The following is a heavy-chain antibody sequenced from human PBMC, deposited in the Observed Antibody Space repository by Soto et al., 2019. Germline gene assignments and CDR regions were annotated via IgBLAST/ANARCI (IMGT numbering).Heavy chain of an antibody. Sequence: QVQLVQSGAEVKKPGSSVKVSCKASGGTFSSYAISWVRQAPGQGLEWMGGIIPIFGTANYAQKFQGRVTSTADKSTSTAYMELSSLRSEDTAVYYCAREGGITIFGSHAFDIWGQGTMVTVSS. CDR1: GGTFSSYA. CDR2: IIPIFGTA. CDR3: AREGGITIFGSHAFDI. D-gene: IGHD3-3*01. V-gene: IGHV1-69*06. J-gene: IGHJ3*02.